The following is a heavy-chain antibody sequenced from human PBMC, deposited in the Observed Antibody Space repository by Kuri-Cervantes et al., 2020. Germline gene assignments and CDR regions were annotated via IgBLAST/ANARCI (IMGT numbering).Heavy chain of an antibody. Sequence: SVKVSCKASGGTFSSYATSWVRQAPGQGLEWMGGIIPIFGTANYAQKFQGRVTITADESTSTAYMELSSLRSEDTAVYYCARERFIDWVDLDAFDIWGRGTVVTVSS. D-gene: IGHD2-21*01. V-gene: IGHV1-69*13. CDR1: GGTFSSYA. J-gene: IGHJ3*02. CDR3: ARERFIDWVDLDAFDI. CDR2: IIPIFGTA.